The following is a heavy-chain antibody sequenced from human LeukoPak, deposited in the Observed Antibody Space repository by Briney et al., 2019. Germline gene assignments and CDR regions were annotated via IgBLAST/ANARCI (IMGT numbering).Heavy chain of an antibody. D-gene: IGHD6-19*01. Sequence: SGTLSLTCAVYGGSFSGYYWSWIRQPPGKGLEWIGEINHSGSTNYNPSLKSRVTISVDTSKNQFSLKLSSVTAADTAVYYCARGSGWYGRTTYFDYWGQGTLVTVSS. CDR2: INHSGST. CDR3: ARGSGWYGRTTYFDY. CDR1: GGSFSGYY. V-gene: IGHV4-34*01. J-gene: IGHJ4*02.